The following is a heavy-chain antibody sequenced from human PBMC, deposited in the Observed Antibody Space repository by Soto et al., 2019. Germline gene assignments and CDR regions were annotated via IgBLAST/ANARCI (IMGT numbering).Heavy chain of an antibody. D-gene: IGHD3-10*01. V-gene: IGHV4-30-2*01. CDR3: ARAQFYSGSGNYNHLMFDA. J-gene: IGHJ5*02. Sequence: SETLSLTCAVSGGSIGGVGYSWSWIRQPPGGGLEWIGYMYHSGTFLKSPSLKTRLTMSLDMSKNQFSLTLNSMTAADTAVYYCARAQFYSGSGNYNHLMFDAWGQGLQVIVSS. CDR2: MYHSGTF. CDR1: GGSIGGVGYS.